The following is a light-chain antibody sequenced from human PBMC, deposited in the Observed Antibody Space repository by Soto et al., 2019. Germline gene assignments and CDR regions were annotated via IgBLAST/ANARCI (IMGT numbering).Light chain of an antibody. V-gene: IGKV1-5*01. CDR1: QSISSW. CDR3: QQYNSYSRT. J-gene: IGKJ1*01. CDR2: DAS. Sequence: IQMTQSPSTLSSSEGDRVTITCRASQSISSWLAWYQQKPGKAPKLLIYDASSLESGVPSRFSGSGSGTEFTLTISSLQPDDFATYYCQQYNSYSRTFGQRTKV.